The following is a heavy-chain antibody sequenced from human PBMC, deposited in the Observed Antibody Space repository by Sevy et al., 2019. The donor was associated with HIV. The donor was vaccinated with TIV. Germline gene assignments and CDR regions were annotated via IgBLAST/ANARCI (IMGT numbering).Heavy chain of an antibody. J-gene: IGHJ4*02. CDR3: ASAGPLVDLDHFDR. V-gene: IGHV3-7*03. CDR1: EFTFSRYW. D-gene: IGHD1-1*01. CDR2: INQDGSQK. Sequence: GGSLRLSCATSEFTFSRYWMTWVRQAPGKGLEWVVYINQDGSQKSYVDSVKGRFTISRDKSKHSLFLQMNSLRAEYTAVYYCASAGPLVDLDHFDRCGQGTLVTVSS.